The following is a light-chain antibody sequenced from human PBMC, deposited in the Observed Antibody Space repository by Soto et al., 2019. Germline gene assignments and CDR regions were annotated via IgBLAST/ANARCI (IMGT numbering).Light chain of an antibody. V-gene: IGKV1-5*01. Sequence: GDTVTITCRASQSVSTWLAWYQQTPGKAPKLLMYDASTLESGAPARFSGSGSGTEFTLTISSLQTEDFATYHCQEYKTWTFGQGTKVDIK. CDR1: QSVSTW. J-gene: IGKJ1*01. CDR3: QEYKTWT. CDR2: DAS.